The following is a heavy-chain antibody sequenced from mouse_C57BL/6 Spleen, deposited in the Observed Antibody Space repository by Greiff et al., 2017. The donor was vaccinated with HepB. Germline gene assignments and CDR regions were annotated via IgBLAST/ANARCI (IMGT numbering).Heavy chain of an antibody. CDR1: GFSFNTYA. CDR3: VRHSLYGNYFDY. J-gene: IGHJ2*01. V-gene: IGHV10-1*01. CDR2: IRSKSNNYAT. Sequence: GGGLVQPKGSLTLSCAASGFSFNTYAMNWVRQAPGKGLEWVARIRSKSNNYATYYADSVKDRFTISRDDSESMLYLQMNNLKTEDTAMYYCVRHSLYGNYFDYWGQGTTLTVSS. D-gene: IGHD2-1*01.